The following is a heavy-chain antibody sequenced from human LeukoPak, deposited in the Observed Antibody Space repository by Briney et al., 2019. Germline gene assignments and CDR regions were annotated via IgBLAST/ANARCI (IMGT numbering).Heavy chain of an antibody. CDR2: ISGSGGST. Sequence: GGSLRLSCAASGFTFSSYSMNWVRQAPGKGLEWVSAISGSGGSTYYADSVKGRFTISRDNSKNTLYLQMNTLRPEDTAVYYCAKDVVGQQWPENCWGQGTLVTVSS. CDR3: AKDVVGQQWPENC. D-gene: IGHD6-19*01. CDR1: GFTFSSYS. V-gene: IGHV3-23*01. J-gene: IGHJ4*02.